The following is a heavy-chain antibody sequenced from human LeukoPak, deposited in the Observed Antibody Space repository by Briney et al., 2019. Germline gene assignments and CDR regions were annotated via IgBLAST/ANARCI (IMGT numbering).Heavy chain of an antibody. V-gene: IGHV1-46*01. J-gene: IGHJ4*02. Sequence: ASVKVSCKASGYTFTSYYMHWVRQAPGQGLEWMGIINPSGGSTSYAQKFQGRVTITADKSTSTAYMELSSLRSEDTAVYYCARARGRYYDSSGYYYLDYWGQGTLVTVSS. CDR3: ARARGRYYDSSGYYYLDY. CDR2: INPSGGST. CDR1: GYTFTSYY. D-gene: IGHD3-22*01.